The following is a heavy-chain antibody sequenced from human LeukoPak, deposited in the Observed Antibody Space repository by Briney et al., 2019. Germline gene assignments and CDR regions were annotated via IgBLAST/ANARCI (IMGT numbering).Heavy chain of an antibody. CDR1: GFSFSRYP. D-gene: IGHD3-22*01. Sequence: PGGSLRLSCAASGFSFSRYPMGWVRQAPGKGLEWVSAISGSGGSTYYADSVKGRFTISRDNSKNTLYLQMNSLRAEDTAVYYCAKALPYYYDSSGYYLFDYWGQGTLVTVSS. CDR2: ISGSGGST. CDR3: AKALPYYYDSSGYYLFDY. V-gene: IGHV3-23*01. J-gene: IGHJ4*02.